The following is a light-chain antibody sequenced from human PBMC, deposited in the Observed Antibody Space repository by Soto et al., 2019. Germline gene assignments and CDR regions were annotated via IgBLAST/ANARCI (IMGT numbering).Light chain of an antibody. CDR1: QSVTSSY. J-gene: IGKJ4*01. V-gene: IGKV3-20*01. Sequence: EIVLTQSPGTLSLSPGERATLSCRASQSVTSSYLAWYQQKPGQAPRLLIYGASTRATGIPDRFSGSGSGTDFILTISRLEPEDFEVYYCQQYGNSPRLTFGGGTKVEIK. CDR2: GAS. CDR3: QQYGNSPRLT.